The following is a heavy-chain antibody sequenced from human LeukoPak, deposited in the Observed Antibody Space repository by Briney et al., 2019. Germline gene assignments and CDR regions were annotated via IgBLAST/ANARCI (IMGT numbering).Heavy chain of an antibody. CDR1: GFTFSSYS. J-gene: IGHJ4*02. CDR3: ARGVVLRFLEWLLDYFDY. V-gene: IGHV3-21*01. CDR2: ISSSSSYI. Sequence: GGSLRLSCAASGFTFSSYSMNWVRQAPGKGLEWVSSISSSSSYIYYADSVKGRFTISRDNAKNSLYLQMNSLRAEDTAVYYCARGVVLRFLEWLLDYFDYWGQGTLVTVSS. D-gene: IGHD3-3*01.